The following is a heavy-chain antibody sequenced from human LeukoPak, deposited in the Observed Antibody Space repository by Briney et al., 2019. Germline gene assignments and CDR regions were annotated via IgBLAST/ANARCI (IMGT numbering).Heavy chain of an antibody. J-gene: IGHJ4*02. D-gene: IGHD6-13*01. CDR1: GYSLTSYW. V-gene: IGHV5-51*01. Sequence: GESLKISCKGSGYSLTSYWIGWVRQMPGKGLECMGIIYPGDSDTRYSPSFQGQVTISADKSISTAYLQWSSLKASDTAMYYCARKSHSSSWTHFDYWGQGTLVTVSS. CDR2: IYPGDSDT. CDR3: ARKSHSSSWTHFDY.